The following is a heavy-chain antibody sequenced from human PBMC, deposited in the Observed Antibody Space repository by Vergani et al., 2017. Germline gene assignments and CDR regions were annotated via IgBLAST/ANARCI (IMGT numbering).Heavy chain of an antibody. Sequence: QLVESGGGWVQPGGSLRLSCAASGFSFGSYGMHWVRVRQAPGKGLEWLAYLRYDGTTKQYADSVKGRFTISRDNSKNMLYLQMDSLRPEDTAMFYCVKDRGASIGFDDWGQGTQVTVSS. J-gene: IGHJ4*02. CDR2: LRYDGTTK. V-gene: IGHV3-30*02. CDR3: VKDRGASIGFDD. CDR1: GFSFGSYG. D-gene: IGHD2-2*01.